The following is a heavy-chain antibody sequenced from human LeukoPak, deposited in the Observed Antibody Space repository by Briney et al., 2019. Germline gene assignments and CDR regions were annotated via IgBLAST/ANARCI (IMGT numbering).Heavy chain of an antibody. CDR3: AKSSGAGRGSFDY. J-gene: IGHJ4*02. CDR1: GYTLTVYY. V-gene: IGHV1-2*06. CDR2: INPNSGDT. Sequence: ASVKVSCKASGYTLTVYYIHWVRQAPGQGLEWMGRINPNSGDTNFAQKFQGRVTMTRDTSISTAYMDLSGLRPDDTAVYYCAKSSGAGRGSFDYWGQGTLVTVSS. D-gene: IGHD6-25*01.